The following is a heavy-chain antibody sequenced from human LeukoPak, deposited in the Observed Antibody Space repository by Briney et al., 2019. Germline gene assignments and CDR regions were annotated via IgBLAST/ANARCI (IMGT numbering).Heavy chain of an antibody. CDR3: ARSNWNDDYYFDY. D-gene: IGHD1-1*01. V-gene: IGHV1-69*05. Sequence: GASVKVSCKASGGTFSSYAISWVRQAPGQGLEWMGGIIPIVGTANYAQKFQGRVTTTTDESTSTAYMELSSLRSEDPAVYYCARSNWNDDYYFDYWGQGTLVTVSS. J-gene: IGHJ4*02. CDR2: IIPIVGTA. CDR1: GGTFSSYA.